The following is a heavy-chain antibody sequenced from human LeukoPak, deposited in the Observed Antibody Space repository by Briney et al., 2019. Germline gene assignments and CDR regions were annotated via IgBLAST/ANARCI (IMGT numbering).Heavy chain of an antibody. CDR1: GFTFSSYW. CDR3: ARDPDYYDSSGYYSDAFDI. J-gene: IGHJ3*02. Sequence: GGSLRLSCAVSGFTFSSYWMSWVRQAPGKGLEWVANIKQDGSEKYYVDSVKGRFTISRDNAKNSLYLQMNSLRAEDTAVYYCARDPDYYDSSGYYSDAFDIWGQGTMVTVSS. V-gene: IGHV3-7*01. D-gene: IGHD3-22*01. CDR2: IKQDGSEK.